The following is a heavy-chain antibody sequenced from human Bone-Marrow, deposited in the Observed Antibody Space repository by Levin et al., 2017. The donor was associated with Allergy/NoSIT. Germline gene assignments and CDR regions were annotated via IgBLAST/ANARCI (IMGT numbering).Heavy chain of an antibody. V-gene: IGHV3-30*18. D-gene: IGHD3-9*01. J-gene: IGHJ6*02. Sequence: GGSLRLSCAASGFTFSSYGMHWVRQAPGKGLEWVAVISYDGSNKYYADSVKGRFTISRDNSKNTLYLQMNSLRAEDTGVYYCAKSFRPRDVLTEKQYYYYGMDVWGQGTTVTVSS. CDR1: GFTFSSYG. CDR3: AKSFRPRDVLTEKQYYYYGMDV. CDR2: ISYDGSNK.